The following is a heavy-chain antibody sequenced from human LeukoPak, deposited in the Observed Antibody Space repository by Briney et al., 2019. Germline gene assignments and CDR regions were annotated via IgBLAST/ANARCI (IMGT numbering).Heavy chain of an antibody. CDR1: GYTFTSYA. J-gene: IGHJ4*02. CDR3: ASVPSAAGPAQPFDY. V-gene: IGHV7-4-1*02. Sequence: ASVKVSCKASGYTFTSYAMNWVRQAPGQGLEWMGWINTNTGNPTYAQGFTGRFVFSLDTSVSTAYLQISSLKAEDTAVYYCASVPSAAGPAQPFDYWGQGTLVTVSS. D-gene: IGHD6-13*01. CDR2: INTNTGNP.